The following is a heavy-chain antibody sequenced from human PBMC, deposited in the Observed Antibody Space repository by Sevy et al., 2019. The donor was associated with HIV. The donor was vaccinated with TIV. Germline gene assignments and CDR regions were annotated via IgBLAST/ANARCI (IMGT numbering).Heavy chain of an antibody. D-gene: IGHD2-15*01. CDR3: AKDRGMGILGYCSGGSCYSVYYYYGMDV. Sequence: GGSLRLSCAASGFTFDDYAMHWVRQAPGKGLEWVSGISWNSGSIGYADSVKGRFTISRDNAKNSLYLQMNSLRAEDMALYYCAKDRGMGILGYCSGGSCYSVYYYYGMDVWGQGTTVTVSS. CDR2: ISWNSGSI. J-gene: IGHJ6*02. CDR1: GFTFDDYA. V-gene: IGHV3-9*03.